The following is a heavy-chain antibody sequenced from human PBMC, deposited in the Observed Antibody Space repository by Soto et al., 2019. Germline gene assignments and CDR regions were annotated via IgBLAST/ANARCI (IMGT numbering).Heavy chain of an antibody. CDR3: ARDDGLAYCGGDCYS. D-gene: IGHD2-21*02. V-gene: IGHV1-69*02. CDR1: GGTCSSYT. J-gene: IGHJ4*02. Sequence: QVQLVQSGAEVKKPGSSVKVSCKASGGTCSSYTISWVRQAPGQGLEWMGRIIPILGIANYAQKFQGRVTITADKSTSTAYMELSSLRSEDTAVYYCARDDGLAYCGGDCYSWGQGTLVTVSS. CDR2: IIPILGIA.